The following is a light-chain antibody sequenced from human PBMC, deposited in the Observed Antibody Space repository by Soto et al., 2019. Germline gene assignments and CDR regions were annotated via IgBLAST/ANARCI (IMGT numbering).Light chain of an antibody. CDR1: QGISSY. Sequence: AIRMTQSPSSLSASTGDRVTITCRASQGISSYLAWYQQNPGKAPKLLIYAASTLQSGVPSRFSGSGSGTDFTLTISCLQSEDFATYYCQQYYSYPNTFGQGTKLELK. CDR3: QQYYSYPNT. J-gene: IGKJ2*01. V-gene: IGKV1-8*01. CDR2: AAS.